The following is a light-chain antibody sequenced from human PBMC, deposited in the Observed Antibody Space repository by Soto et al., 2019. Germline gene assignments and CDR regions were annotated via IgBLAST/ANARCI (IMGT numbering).Light chain of an antibody. CDR2: EVH. CDR1: ISEIGSHNY. V-gene: IGLV2-14*01. CDR3: ASYLTTSPLEV. Sequence: QSVLTPPASVSGSRGEWITVSCSGSISEIGSHNYVSWYRQYPGEAPRLLIYEVHYRPSGVSSRFSGSKSGNTASLTISGLQAADEADYYCASYLTTSPLEVFGTGTQVTVL. J-gene: IGLJ1*01.